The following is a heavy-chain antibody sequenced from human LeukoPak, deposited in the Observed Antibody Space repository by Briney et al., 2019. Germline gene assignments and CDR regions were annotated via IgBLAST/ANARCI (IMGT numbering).Heavy chain of an antibody. CDR1: GFTFSRDW. D-gene: IGHD1-20*01. Sequence: GGSLRLSCAASGFTFSRDWMTWVRQAPGKGLEGVANIKQDGTDKYYVDSVKGRFIVSRDNAKNSLYLQMNSLRAEDTAVYYCARFSVTGVTDCWGQGTLVTVSS. CDR2: IKQDGTDK. CDR3: ARFSVTGVTDC. J-gene: IGHJ4*02. V-gene: IGHV3-7*01.